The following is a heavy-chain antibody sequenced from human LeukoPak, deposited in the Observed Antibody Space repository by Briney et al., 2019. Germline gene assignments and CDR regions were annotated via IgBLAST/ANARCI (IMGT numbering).Heavy chain of an antibody. CDR3: ARVGGDDSTGHYSVDY. J-gene: IGHJ4*02. V-gene: IGHV4-38-2*01. CDR1: GYSITSTYW. Sequence: PSETLSLTCAVSGYSITSTYWWGWIRPTPGRWLEWIGSLHHSGSTSYSPSLTSRVTISVAPSKNQFSLRLSSVTAADTAVYYCARVGGDDSTGHYSVDYWGQGTLVTVSS. D-gene: IGHD3-22*01. CDR2: LHHSGST.